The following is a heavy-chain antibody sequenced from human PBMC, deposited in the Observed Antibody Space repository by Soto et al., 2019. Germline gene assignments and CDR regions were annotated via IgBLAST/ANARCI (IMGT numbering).Heavy chain of an antibody. D-gene: IGHD3-10*01. CDR1: GFTFSSYA. CDR2: ISGSGGGT. J-gene: IGHJ3*01. V-gene: IGHV3-23*01. CDR3: AKSRGSGSYFNPSDAFDF. Sequence: EVQLLDSGGGLVQPGGSLRLSCAASGFTFSSYAMSWVRQAPGKGLEWVSSISGSGGGTYYADSVKGRFTISRDNSENTLSLQMNSLRAEDTAVYYCAKSRGSGSYFNPSDAFDFWGQGTMVTVSS.